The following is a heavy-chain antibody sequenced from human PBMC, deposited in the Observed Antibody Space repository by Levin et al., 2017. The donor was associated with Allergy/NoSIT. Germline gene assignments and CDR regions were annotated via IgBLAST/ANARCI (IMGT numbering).Heavy chain of an antibody. CDR1: GFTFSRHW. CDR2: IKQDGSQK. D-gene: IGHD4-17*01. Sequence: ETLSLTCAASGFTFSRHWMSWVRQAPGKGLEWVANIKQDGSQKYYVDSVKGRFTISKDNAKNSLFLQMNSLRADDTAVYYCARDPDYGDYANWYFDLWGRGTLVTVSS. J-gene: IGHJ2*01. CDR3: ARDPDYGDYANWYFDL. V-gene: IGHV3-7*01.